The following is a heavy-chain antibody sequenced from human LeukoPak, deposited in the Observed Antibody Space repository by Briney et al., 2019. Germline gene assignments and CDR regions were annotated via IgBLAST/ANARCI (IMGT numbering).Heavy chain of an antibody. CDR1: GFTFSSYW. D-gene: IGHD3-22*01. CDR2: IKQDGSEK. Sequence: GGSLRLSCAASGFTFSSYWMSWVRQAPGKGLEWVANIKQDGSEKYYVDSVKGRFTISRDNAKNSLYLQMNSLRAEDTAVYYCAGVGRGYYDSSGYYSFDYWGQGTLVTVSS. J-gene: IGHJ4*02. CDR3: AGVGRGYYDSSGYYSFDY. V-gene: IGHV3-7*01.